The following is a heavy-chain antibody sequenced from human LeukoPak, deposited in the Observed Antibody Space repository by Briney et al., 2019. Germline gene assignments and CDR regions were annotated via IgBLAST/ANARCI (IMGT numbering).Heavy chain of an antibody. Sequence: LAGGSLRLSCAASGFTFSSYAMSWVRQAPGKGLEWVSAISGSGGSTYYAHSVKGRFTISRDNSKNTLYLQMNSLRAEDTAVYYCARGSVRGVHWGQGTLVTVSA. CDR1: GFTFSSYA. CDR3: ARGSVRGVH. D-gene: IGHD3-10*01. V-gene: IGHV3-23*01. CDR2: ISGSGGST. J-gene: IGHJ4*02.